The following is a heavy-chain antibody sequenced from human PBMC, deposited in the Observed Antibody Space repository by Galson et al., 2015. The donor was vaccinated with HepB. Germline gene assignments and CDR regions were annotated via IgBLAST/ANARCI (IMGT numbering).Heavy chain of an antibody. D-gene: IGHD3-22*01. V-gene: IGHV1-46*01. CDR2: INPSGGST. CDR1: GYTFTSYY. Sequence: SVKVSCKASGYTFTSYYMHWVRQAPGQGLEWMGIINPSGGSTSYAQKFQGRVTMTRDTSTSTVYMELSSLRSEDTAVYYCARDGTAYYYDSSGYYPGFFVVYWGQGTLVTVSS. CDR3: ARDGTAYYYDSSGYYPGFFVVY. J-gene: IGHJ4*02.